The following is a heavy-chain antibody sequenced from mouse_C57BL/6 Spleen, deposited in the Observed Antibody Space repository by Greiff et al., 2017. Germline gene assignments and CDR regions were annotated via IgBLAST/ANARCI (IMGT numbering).Heavy chain of an antibody. CDR3: ARDDYGSPGDY. D-gene: IGHD1-1*01. Sequence: EVKLQESGPGLVKPSQSLSLTCSVTGYSITSGYYWNWIRQFPGNKLEWMGYISYDGSNNYNPSLKNRISITRDTSKNQFFLKLNSVTTEDTATYYCARDDYGSPGDYWGQGTTLTVSS. CDR2: ISYDGSN. J-gene: IGHJ2*01. CDR1: GYSITSGYY. V-gene: IGHV3-6*01.